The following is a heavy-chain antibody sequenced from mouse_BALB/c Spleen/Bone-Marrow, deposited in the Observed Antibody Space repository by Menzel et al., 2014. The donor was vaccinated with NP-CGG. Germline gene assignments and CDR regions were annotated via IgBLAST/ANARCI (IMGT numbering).Heavy chain of an antibody. CDR3: ARGGSYPYSAMDS. CDR1: GYTFTYYT. V-gene: IGHV1-4*01. Sequence: QVQLQQSGAELARPGASVKMSCKASGYTFTYYTMHWVKQRPGQGLEWIGYINPSSGYTNYNQKFRDKATLTADKSSSTAYMQLSSLTSDDSTVYYCARGGSYPYSAMDSWGQGTSVTVSS. D-gene: IGHD1-1*02. CDR2: INPSSGYT. J-gene: IGHJ4*01.